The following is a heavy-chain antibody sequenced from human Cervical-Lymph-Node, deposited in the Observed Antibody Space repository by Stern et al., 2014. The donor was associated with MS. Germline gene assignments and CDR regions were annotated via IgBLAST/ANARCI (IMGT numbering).Heavy chain of an antibody. Sequence: QDQLQQSGPGLVKPSETLSLTCTVSGVSISTSYWSWIRQPPGKGLEWIGYIYYSGSTTYNPSRKSRVTMSVDTSRSQFSLKLSSVTAADTAVYYCARDVGMDSWGQGTLVTVSA. CDR3: ARDVGMDS. CDR1: GVSISTSY. J-gene: IGHJ5*01. CDR2: IYYSGST. V-gene: IGHV4-59*01. D-gene: IGHD6-13*01.